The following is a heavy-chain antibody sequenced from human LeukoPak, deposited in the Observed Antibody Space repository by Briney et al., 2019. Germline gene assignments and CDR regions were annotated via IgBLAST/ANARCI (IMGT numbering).Heavy chain of an antibody. CDR1: GFXFSSXG. J-gene: IGHJ4*02. CDR3: AKDPGYDY. V-gene: IGHV3-30*02. CDR2: IRYDGSNK. Sequence: RXXXXASGFXFSSXGXHWVXXAXXKGLEWVAFIRYDGSNKYYAASVKGRFTISRDNSKNTLYLQMNSLRAEDTAVYYCAKDPGYDYWGQGTLVTVSS. D-gene: IGHD5-12*01.